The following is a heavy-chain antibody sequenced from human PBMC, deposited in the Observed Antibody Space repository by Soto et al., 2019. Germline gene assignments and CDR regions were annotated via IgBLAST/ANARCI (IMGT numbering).Heavy chain of an antibody. J-gene: IGHJ4*02. CDR1: GFTFSSYA. V-gene: IGHV3-23*01. Sequence: GSLRLSCAASGFTFSSYAMSWVRQAPGKGLEWVSAISGSGGSTYYADSVKGRFTISRDNSKNTLYLQMNSLRAEDTAVYYCAKDPYYYDSSGYYRVPFDYWGQGTLVTVSS. D-gene: IGHD3-22*01. CDR3: AKDPYYYDSSGYYRVPFDY. CDR2: ISGSGGST.